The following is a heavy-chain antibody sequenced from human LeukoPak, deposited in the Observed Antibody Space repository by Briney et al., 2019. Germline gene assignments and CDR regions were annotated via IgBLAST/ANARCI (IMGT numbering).Heavy chain of an antibody. D-gene: IGHD3-22*01. CDR1: GYTFTSYG. J-gene: IGHJ4*02. V-gene: IGHV1-18*01. CDR2: ISGYNGNT. Sequence: ASVKVSCKASGYTFTSYGISWVRQAPGQGLEWLGWISGYNGNTNYAHKFQGRVSMTTDTSTNTAYMDLRSLRSDDTAVYFCATSWGRYDSSGSIDYWGQGTLVTVSS. CDR3: ATSWGRYDSSGSIDY.